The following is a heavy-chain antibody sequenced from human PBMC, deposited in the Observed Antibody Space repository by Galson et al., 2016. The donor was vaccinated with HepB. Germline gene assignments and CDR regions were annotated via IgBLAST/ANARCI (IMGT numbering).Heavy chain of an antibody. D-gene: IGHD1-1*01. V-gene: IGHV3-48*02. CDR2: INSRSSSI. CDR3: TRALGAGYTTWFDT. J-gene: IGHJ5*02. CDR1: GFTFSRNS. Sequence: SLRLSCAASGFTFSRNSMNWVRQAPGKGLEWVSYINSRSSSIYYADSVKGRFTISRDNAQNSLYLQMNSLRDDDTAVYYCTRALGAGYTTWFDTWGQGTLVTVSS.